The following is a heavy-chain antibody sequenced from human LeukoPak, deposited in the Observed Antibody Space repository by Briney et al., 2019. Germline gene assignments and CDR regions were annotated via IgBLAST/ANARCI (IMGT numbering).Heavy chain of an antibody. D-gene: IGHD3-10*01. CDR2: IRYDGSNK. CDR3: AKDSKRWKAYYYEAGSYYFDY. Sequence: GGSLRLSCAAPGFTFSSYGMHWVRQAPGKGLEWVAFIRYDGSNKYYADSVKGRFTISRDNSKNTLYLQMNSLRPEDTAVYYCAKDSKRWKAYYYEAGSYYFDYWGQGTRVTVSS. CDR1: GFTFSSYG. J-gene: IGHJ4*02. V-gene: IGHV3-30*02.